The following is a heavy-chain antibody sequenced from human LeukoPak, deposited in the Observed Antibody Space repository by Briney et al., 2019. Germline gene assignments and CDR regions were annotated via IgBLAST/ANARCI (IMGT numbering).Heavy chain of an antibody. Sequence: GGSLRLSCTASGFSFSRYWLSWVRQAPGKGLEWVAVISYDGSNKYYADSVKGRFTISRDNSKNTLYLQMNSLRAEDTAVYYCARGDWGSSGGAFDIWGQGTMVTVSS. CDR3: ARGDWGSSGGAFDI. D-gene: IGHD7-27*01. V-gene: IGHV3-30-3*01. CDR2: ISYDGSNK. J-gene: IGHJ3*02. CDR1: GFSFSRYW.